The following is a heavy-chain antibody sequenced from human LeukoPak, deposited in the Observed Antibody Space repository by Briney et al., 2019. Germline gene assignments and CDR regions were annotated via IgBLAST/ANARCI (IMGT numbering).Heavy chain of an antibody. CDR1: GFTFSSYA. J-gene: IGHJ4*02. V-gene: IGHV3-23*01. Sequence: SGGSLRLSCAASGFTFSSYAMSWVRQAPGKGLEWVSAISGSGGSTYYADSVKGRFTISRDNSKNTLYLQVNSLRAEDTAVYYCAKDSQYCSSTSCSGTFDYWGQGTLVTVSS. CDR3: AKDSQYCSSTSCSGTFDY. CDR2: ISGSGGST. D-gene: IGHD2-2*01.